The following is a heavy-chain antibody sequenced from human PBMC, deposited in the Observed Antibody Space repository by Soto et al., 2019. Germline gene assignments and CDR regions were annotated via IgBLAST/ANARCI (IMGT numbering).Heavy chain of an antibody. CDR2: IHPGDSVT. D-gene: IGHD1-1*01. CDR3: ARLSGTASSPYVMDV. V-gene: IGHV5-51*01. CDR1: GYSFTSYW. Sequence: GESLKVSCKGSGYSFTSYWIGWVRQMPGKGLEWMGIIHPGDSVTRYSPSFQGQVTISADKSISSAYLQWSSLRASDTAIYYCARLSGTASSPYVMDVCGQGTTVTVSS. J-gene: IGHJ6*02.